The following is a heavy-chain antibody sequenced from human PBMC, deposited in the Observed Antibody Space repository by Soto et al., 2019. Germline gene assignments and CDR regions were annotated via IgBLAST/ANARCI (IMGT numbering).Heavy chain of an antibody. V-gene: IGHV3-30*18. Sequence: GGSLRLSCAASGFTFSSYGMHWVRQAPGKGLEWVAVISYDGSNKYYADSVKGRFTISRDNSKNTLYLQMNSLRAEDTAVYYCEKEGEREVELYGLAFWVKGSTDPVSS. CDR2: ISYDGSNK. CDR1: GFTFSSYG. J-gene: IGHJ6*04. D-gene: IGHD3-16*01. CDR3: EKEGEREVELYGLAF.